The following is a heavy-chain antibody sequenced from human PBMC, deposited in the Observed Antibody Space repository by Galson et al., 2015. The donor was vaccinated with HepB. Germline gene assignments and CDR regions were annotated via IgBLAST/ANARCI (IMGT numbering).Heavy chain of an antibody. CDR2: INSDGSST. J-gene: IGHJ5*02. D-gene: IGHD4-11*01. V-gene: IGHV3-74*01. Sequence: SLRLSCAASGFTFSTYWMHWVRQAPGKRLVWVSRINSDGSSTTYADSVKGRFTISRDNAKNTLYLQMNSLRAEDTAVYYCARPLTTIAINWFDPWGQGTLVTVSS. CDR3: ARPLTTIAINWFDP. CDR1: GFTFSTYW.